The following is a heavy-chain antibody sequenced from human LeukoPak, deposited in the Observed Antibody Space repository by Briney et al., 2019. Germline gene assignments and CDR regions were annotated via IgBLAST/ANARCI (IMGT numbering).Heavy chain of an antibody. D-gene: IGHD3-10*01. CDR1: GLTFSASW. CDR3: ARDGTGGYFDH. V-gene: IGHV3-7*01. CDR2: MKEDGSVE. J-gene: IGHJ4*02. Sequence: GGSLRLSCITSGLTFSASWLSWVRQAPGKGLEWVANMKEDGSVEDYMDSVRGRFTISRDNAENSLYLQMDSLRAEDTAVYYCARDGTGGYFDHWGQGTLVTVSS.